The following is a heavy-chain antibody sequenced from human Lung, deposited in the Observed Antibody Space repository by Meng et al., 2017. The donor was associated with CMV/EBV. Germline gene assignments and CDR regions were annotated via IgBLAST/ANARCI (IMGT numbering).Heavy chain of an antibody. J-gene: IGHJ6*02. Sequence: ASXXVSXKASGYKFTDYGITWVRQAPGQGLEWMGWIYTYNGNTNFAQNVQGRGSMTRDTSTSTAYMELRSLRSDDTAVYYCARSKIAARSHYYYGMDVWVQGTXVTVSS. V-gene: IGHV1-18*01. D-gene: IGHD6-6*01. CDR1: GYKFTDYG. CDR2: IYTYNGNT. CDR3: ARSKIAARSHYYYGMDV.